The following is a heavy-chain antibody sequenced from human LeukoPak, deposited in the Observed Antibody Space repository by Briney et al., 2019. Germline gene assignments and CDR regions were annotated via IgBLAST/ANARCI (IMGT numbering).Heavy chain of an antibody. CDR2: ISRSSSTI. CDR1: GFTFSNYW. V-gene: IGHV3-48*01. Sequence: GGSLRLSCTASGFTFSNYWMNWVRQAPGKGLEWVSYISRSSSTIYYADSVKGRFTISRDNAKNSLYLQMNSLRAEDTAVYYCARDRGHNWNYRGYYYYGMDVWGQGTTVTVSS. CDR3: ARDRGHNWNYRGYYYYGMDV. D-gene: IGHD1-7*01. J-gene: IGHJ6*02.